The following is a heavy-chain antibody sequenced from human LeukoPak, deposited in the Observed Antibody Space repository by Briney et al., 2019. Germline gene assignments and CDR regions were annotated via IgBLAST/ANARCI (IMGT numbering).Heavy chain of an antibody. CDR1: GGSISSYY. CDR2: IYYSGST. J-gene: IGHJ5*02. D-gene: IGHD6-25*01. CDR3: ASTDGYRRGGFDH. V-gene: IGHV4-59*08. Sequence: SEPLSLTCTVSGGSISSYYWSWIRQPPGKGLEWIGYIYYSGSTNYNPSLKSRVTISVDTSKNQFSLKLSSVTAADTAVYYCASTDGYRRGGFDHWGQGTLVTVSS.